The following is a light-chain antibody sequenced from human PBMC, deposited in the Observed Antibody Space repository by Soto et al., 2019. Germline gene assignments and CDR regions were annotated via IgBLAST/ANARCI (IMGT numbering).Light chain of an antibody. CDR1: RSDIGDSNY. CDR2: EVS. CDR3: SSYTSSSTLDVV. J-gene: IGLJ2*01. V-gene: IGLV2-14*01. Sequence: QSALTQPPSASGSPGQSVTISCTGSRSDIGDSNYVSWYQQHPGKAPKLMIYEVSNRPSGVSNRFSGSKSGNTASLTISGLQAEDEADYYCSSYTSSSTLDVVFGGGTQLTVL.